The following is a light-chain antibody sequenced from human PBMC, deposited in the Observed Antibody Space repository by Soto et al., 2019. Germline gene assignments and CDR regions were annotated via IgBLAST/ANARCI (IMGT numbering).Light chain of an antibody. Sequence: QSALTQPASVSGSPGQSITISCTGTSRDVGGYNYVSWYQQHPGKAPKLMIYDVSNRPSGVSNRFSGSKSGNTASLTISGLQAEDEADYYCRSYTSSSPVFGGGTKLTVL. V-gene: IGLV2-14*01. J-gene: IGLJ2*01. CDR2: DVS. CDR3: RSYTSSSPV. CDR1: SRDVGGYNY.